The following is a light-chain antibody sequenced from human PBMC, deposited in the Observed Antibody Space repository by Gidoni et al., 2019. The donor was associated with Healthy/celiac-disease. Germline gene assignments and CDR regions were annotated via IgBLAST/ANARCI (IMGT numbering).Light chain of an antibody. CDR1: QSVSSY. Sequence: EIVLTQSPATLSWSPGERATLPCRASQSVSSYLAWYQQKPGQAHRLLIYDASNRATGIPARFRGSGYGTDLTFTISSLEPEDFAVYYCQQRSNWPPTTFGQGTRLEIK. J-gene: IGKJ5*01. CDR3: QQRSNWPPTT. V-gene: IGKV3-11*01. CDR2: DAS.